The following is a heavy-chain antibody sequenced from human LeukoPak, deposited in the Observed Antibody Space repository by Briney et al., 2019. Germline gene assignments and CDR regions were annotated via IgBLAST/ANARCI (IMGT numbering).Heavy chain of an antibody. Sequence: GGSLRLSCAASGFTFSSYAMHWVRQAPGKGLEWVAVISYDGSNKYYADSVKGRFTISRDNSKNTLYLQMNSLRAEDTAVYYCARELGATPFYYYGMDVWGQGTTVTVSS. CDR3: ARELGATPFYYYGMDV. J-gene: IGHJ6*02. D-gene: IGHD1-26*01. CDR2: ISYDGSNK. V-gene: IGHV3-30*04. CDR1: GFTFSSYA.